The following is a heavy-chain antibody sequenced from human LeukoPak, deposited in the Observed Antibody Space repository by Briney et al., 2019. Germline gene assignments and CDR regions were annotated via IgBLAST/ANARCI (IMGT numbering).Heavy chain of an antibody. V-gene: IGHV1-18*01. CDR1: GYTFNRYG. Sequence: ASVKVSCKASGYTFNRYGISWVRQAPGQGLEWMGWISAYNGYTKNVQKFQGRVTMTTDTSTSTAYMELRSLRSDDTAVYYCARGQPNRLLWFGESLSNINPLDYWGQGTLVTVYS. CDR3: ARGQPNRLLWFGESLSNINPLDY. J-gene: IGHJ4*02. D-gene: IGHD3-10*01. CDR2: ISAYNGYT.